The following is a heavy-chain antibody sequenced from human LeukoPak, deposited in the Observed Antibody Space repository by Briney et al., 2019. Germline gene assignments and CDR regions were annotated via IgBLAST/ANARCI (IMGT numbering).Heavy chain of an antibody. Sequence: GASVKVSCKASGYTFIGYYMHWVRKAPGQGLEWMGWINPNSGGTNYAQKFQGRVSMTRDTSISTAYMELSRLRSDDTAVYYCAGTLDYSNYGAYFYYYMDVWGKGTTVSVSS. CDR1: GYTFIGYY. J-gene: IGHJ6*03. CDR3: AGTLDYSNYGAYFYYYMDV. D-gene: IGHD4-11*01. CDR2: INPNSGGT. V-gene: IGHV1-2*02.